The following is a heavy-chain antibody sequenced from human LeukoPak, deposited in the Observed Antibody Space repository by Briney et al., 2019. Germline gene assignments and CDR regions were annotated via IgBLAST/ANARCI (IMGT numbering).Heavy chain of an antibody. CDR2: VHLDGRT. Sequence: SETLSLTCGVSGGSVSSTNWWTWIRQPPGKGLEWIGEVHLDGRTNFNPSLKSRLTMSVDLSENHVSLKLTSVTAADTAVYYCAREGGFYRPLDYSGQGTWVTVSS. CDR1: GGSVSSTNW. CDR3: AREGGFYRPLDY. D-gene: IGHD6-25*01. V-gene: IGHV4-4*02. J-gene: IGHJ4*02.